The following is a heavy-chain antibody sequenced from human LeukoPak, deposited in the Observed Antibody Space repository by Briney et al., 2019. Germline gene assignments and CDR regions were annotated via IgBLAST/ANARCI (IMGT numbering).Heavy chain of an antibody. CDR2: ILYDGSNK. Sequence: PGGSLRLSCAASGFTFSSYGMHWVRQPPGKGLEWVAFILYDGSNKYYADSVKGRFTISRDNSKNTLYLQMNSLRAEDTAVYYCAKAVGGSGSYYSPFDYWGQGTLVTVSS. CDR1: GFTFSSYG. CDR3: AKAVGGSGSYYSPFDY. J-gene: IGHJ4*02. D-gene: IGHD3-10*01. V-gene: IGHV3-30*02.